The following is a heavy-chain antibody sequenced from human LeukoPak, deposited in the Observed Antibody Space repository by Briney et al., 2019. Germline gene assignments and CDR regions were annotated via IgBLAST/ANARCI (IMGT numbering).Heavy chain of an antibody. CDR2: ISGIGRTI. CDR1: GFTFSDYY. Sequence: GGSLRLSCAASGFTFSDYYMTWIRQAPGKGLEWVSYISGIGRTIYYADSVKGRFTISRDNTKKSVFLQMNSLTAEDTAVYYCGRHGGAFEMWGQGTMVTVSS. V-gene: IGHV3-11*04. J-gene: IGHJ3*02. CDR3: GRHGGAFEM.